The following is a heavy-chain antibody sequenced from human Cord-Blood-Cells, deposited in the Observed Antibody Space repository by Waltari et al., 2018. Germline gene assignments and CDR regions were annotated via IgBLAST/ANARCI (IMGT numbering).Heavy chain of an antibody. V-gene: IGHV3-23*01. CDR1: GFTFSSYA. CDR3: AKAPVVVTATYFDY. J-gene: IGHJ4*02. Sequence: EVQLLESGGGLVQPGGSLRLSCAASGFTFSSYAMSWVRQAPGKGLEGVSAISGRGGSTYYADYGKGRFTISRDNSKNTLYLQMNSLRAEDTAVYYCAKAPVVVTATYFDYWGQGTLVTVSS. CDR2: ISGRGGST. D-gene: IGHD2-21*02.